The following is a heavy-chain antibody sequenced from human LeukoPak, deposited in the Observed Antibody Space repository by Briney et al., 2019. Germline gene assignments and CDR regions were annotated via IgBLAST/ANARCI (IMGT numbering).Heavy chain of an antibody. Sequence: GGSLRLSCAASGFTVSSNYMSWVRQAPGKGLEWVSGISDTGTSTYYADSVKGRFTISRDNAKNSLYLQMNSLRAEDTAVYYCARDSGYEAIISEDAFDIWGQGTMVTVSS. CDR3: ARDSGYEAIISEDAFDI. D-gene: IGHD5-12*01. CDR1: GFTVSSNY. V-gene: IGHV3-53*01. CDR2: ISDTGTST. J-gene: IGHJ3*02.